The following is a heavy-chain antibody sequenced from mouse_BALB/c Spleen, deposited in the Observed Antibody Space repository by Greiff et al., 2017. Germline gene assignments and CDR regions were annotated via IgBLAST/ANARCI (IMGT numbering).Heavy chain of an antibody. CDR3: TSSSYYFDY. CDR1: GYTFTDYE. V-gene: IGHV1-15*01. CDR2: IDPETGGT. Sequence: VQLQQSGAELVRPGASVTLSCKASGYTFTDYEMHWVKQTPVHGLEWIGAIDPETGGTAYNQKFKGKATLTADKSSSTAYMELRSLTSEDSAVYYCTSSSYYFDYWGQGTTLTVSS. J-gene: IGHJ2*01.